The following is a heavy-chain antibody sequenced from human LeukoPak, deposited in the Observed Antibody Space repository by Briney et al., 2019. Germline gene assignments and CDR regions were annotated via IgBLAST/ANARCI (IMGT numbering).Heavy chain of an antibody. V-gene: IGHV3-30*02. D-gene: IGHD6-13*01. CDR2: IRYDGSNK. J-gene: IGHJ4*02. CDR1: GFTFSSYG. CDR3: AKDRRSSSWYGPPGPRDFDY. Sequence: GGSLRLSCAASGFTFSSYGMHWVRQAPGKGLEWVVFIRYDGSNKYYADSVKGRFTISRDNSKNTLYLQMNSLRAEDTAVYYCAKDRRSSSWYGPPGPRDFDYWGQGTLVTVSP.